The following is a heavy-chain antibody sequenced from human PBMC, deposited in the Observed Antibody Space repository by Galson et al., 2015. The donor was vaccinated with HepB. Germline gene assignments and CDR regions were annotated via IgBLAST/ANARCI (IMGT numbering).Heavy chain of an antibody. J-gene: IGHJ6*04. Sequence: SLRLSCAASGFIFSNHYMDWVRQAPGKGLEWVARVRNKASSHTTEYAASVRGRFTISRDELKNSVYLQMNSLKTEDTALYYCARGGVWGKGTTVTVSS. CDR3: ARGGV. D-gene: IGHD1-26*01. CDR1: GFIFSNHY. V-gene: IGHV3-72*01. CDR2: VRNKASSHTT.